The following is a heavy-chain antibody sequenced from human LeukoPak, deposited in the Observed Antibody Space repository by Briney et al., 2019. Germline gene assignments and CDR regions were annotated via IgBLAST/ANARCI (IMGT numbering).Heavy chain of an antibody. Sequence: PGGSLRLSCAASGFTFSSYSMNWVRQAPGQGLEWVSSISSSSSYIYYADSVKGRFTISRDNAKNSLYLQMNSLRAEDTAVYYCAREGNDILTGYYLADFDYWGQGTLVTVSS. V-gene: IGHV3-21*01. CDR2: ISSSSSYI. CDR1: GFTFSSYS. J-gene: IGHJ4*02. CDR3: AREGNDILTGYYLADFDY. D-gene: IGHD3-9*01.